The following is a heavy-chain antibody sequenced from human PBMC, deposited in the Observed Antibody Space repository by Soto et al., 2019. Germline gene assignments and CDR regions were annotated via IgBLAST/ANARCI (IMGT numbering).Heavy chain of an antibody. D-gene: IGHD5-12*01. Sequence: QVQLVESGGGVVQPGRSLRLSCAASGFTFRSYVMHWVRQAPGKGLEWVAIISYDGSNKYYVNSVKGRFTISRDNSNNTLYLQMNSLRAEDTAIYYCAKDLSREVATTTKMYYHYGMDVWGQGTTVTVS. CDR3: AKDLSREVATTTKMYYHYGMDV. J-gene: IGHJ6*02. CDR2: ISYDGSNK. V-gene: IGHV3-30*18. CDR1: GFTFRSYV.